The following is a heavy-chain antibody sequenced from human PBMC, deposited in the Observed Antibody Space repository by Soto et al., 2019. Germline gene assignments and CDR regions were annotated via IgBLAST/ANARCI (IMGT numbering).Heavy chain of an antibody. J-gene: IGHJ4*02. CDR1: AYTFTNYG. Sequence: ASVKVSCKASAYTFTNYGISWVRQAPGQGLEWMGWISAYNGNINYAQKFRGRVTMTTDTSTSSAYLEVRSMRSDDTAVYYCARENIAAAGRFDYWGQATLVTVSS. V-gene: IGHV1-18*01. D-gene: IGHD6-13*01. CDR3: ARENIAAAGRFDY. CDR2: ISAYNGNI.